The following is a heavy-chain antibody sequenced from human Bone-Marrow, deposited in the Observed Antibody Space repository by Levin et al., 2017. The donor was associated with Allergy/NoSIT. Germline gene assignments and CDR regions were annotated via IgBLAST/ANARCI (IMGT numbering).Heavy chain of an antibody. CDR3: ARVEGGCSRPSCKLDP. J-gene: IGHJ5*02. CDR1: GGSISSSNW. V-gene: IGHV4-4*02. Sequence: TSETLSLSCAVSGGSISSSNWWNWARQPPGKGLEWIGEIYHSGSTNYNPSLQSRVTISVDKSKNQVSLELSPVTAADTAIYYCARVEGGCSRPSCKLDPWGQGILVTVSS. CDR2: IYHSGST. D-gene: IGHD2-2*01.